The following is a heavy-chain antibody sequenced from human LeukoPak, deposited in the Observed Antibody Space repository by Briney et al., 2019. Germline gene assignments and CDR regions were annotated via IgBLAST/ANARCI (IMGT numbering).Heavy chain of an antibody. CDR3: ARGLDTAMVYYYYYMDV. D-gene: IGHD5-18*01. V-gene: IGHV4-59*11. CDR1: GGSISSHY. CDR2: IYYSGST. Sequence: PSETLSLTCTVSGGSISSHYWSWIRQPPGKGLEWIGYIYYSGSTNYNPSLKSRVTISVDTSKNQSSLKLSSVTAADTAVYYCARGLDTAMVYYYYYMDVWGKGTTVTVSS. J-gene: IGHJ6*03.